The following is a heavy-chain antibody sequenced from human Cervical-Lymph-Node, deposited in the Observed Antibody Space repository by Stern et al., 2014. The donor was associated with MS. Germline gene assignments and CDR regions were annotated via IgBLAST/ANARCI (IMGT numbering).Heavy chain of an antibody. CDR1: GYTFTSYG. D-gene: IGHD2-15*01. CDR2: ICAYDGNT. J-gene: IGHJ3*02. Sequence: QVKLVQSGAEVKKPGASVKGSCKASGYTFTSYGISWVRQAPGQGLEWMGWICAYDGNTNDAQKLQCRGTMTTDTSTITAYMELRSLRSDDTAVYYCARGLLGSENAFDIWGQGTMVTVSS. CDR3: ARGLLGSENAFDI. V-gene: IGHV1-18*01.